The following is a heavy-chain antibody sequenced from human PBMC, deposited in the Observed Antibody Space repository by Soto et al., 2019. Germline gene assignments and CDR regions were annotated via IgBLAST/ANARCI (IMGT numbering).Heavy chain of an antibody. J-gene: IGHJ4*02. Sequence: ETLSLTCSFSGGSIIGSYWSLIRQSPGKGLEWLGYVYYTGSTNYIPSLRSRVSISVDTSKNEFSLRLSSVTAADTAVYFRARSVAVPGAHIDYWGQGTQVTVSS. V-gene: IGHV4-59*01. CDR1: GGSIIGSY. D-gene: IGHD6-19*01. CDR2: VYYTGST. CDR3: ARSVAVPGAHIDY.